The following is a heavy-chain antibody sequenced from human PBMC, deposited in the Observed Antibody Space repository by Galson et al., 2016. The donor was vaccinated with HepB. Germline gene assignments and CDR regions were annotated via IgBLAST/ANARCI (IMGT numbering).Heavy chain of an antibody. CDR3: ARSGLTAEFDY. D-gene: IGHD2-21*02. V-gene: IGHV3-21*01. CDR2: IGSDTRYT. CDR1: GFKFISHA. J-gene: IGHJ4*02. Sequence: SLRLSCAASGFKFISHALNWVRQAPGRGLEWISSIGSDTRYTYYADSVKGRFTVSRDNAKNSLYLLQNSLRADDTAVYYCARSGLTAEFDYWGQGTLVAVSS.